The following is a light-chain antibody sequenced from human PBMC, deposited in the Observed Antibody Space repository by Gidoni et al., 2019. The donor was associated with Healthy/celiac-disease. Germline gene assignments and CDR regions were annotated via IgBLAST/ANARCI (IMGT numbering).Light chain of an antibody. CDR3: QQSYSTPPWT. Sequence: DIQMTKSPSSLSASVGDRVNITCRASQSISSYLNWYQQKPGKAPKLLIYAASSLQSGVPSRFSGSGSGTDFTLTISSLQPEDFATYYCQQSYSTPPWTFGQGTKVESK. J-gene: IGKJ1*01. CDR1: QSISSY. CDR2: AAS. V-gene: IGKV1-39*01.